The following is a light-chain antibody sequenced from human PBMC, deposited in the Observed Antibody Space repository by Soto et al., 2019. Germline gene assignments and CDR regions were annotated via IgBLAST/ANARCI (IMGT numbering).Light chain of an antibody. Sequence: QSVLTQPPSAFGTPGQRVTISCSGSSSNIGRNTVNWYQQLPGTAPKLLIYSNNQRPSGVPDRFSGSKSGTSGSLAISGLQSEDEADYYCAGWDDSLNGPVFGGGTKLTVL. CDR2: SNN. V-gene: IGLV1-44*01. CDR1: SSNIGRNT. CDR3: AGWDDSLNGPV. J-gene: IGLJ2*01.